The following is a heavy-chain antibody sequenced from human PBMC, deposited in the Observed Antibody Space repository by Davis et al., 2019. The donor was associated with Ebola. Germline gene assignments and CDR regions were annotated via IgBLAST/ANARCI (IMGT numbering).Heavy chain of an antibody. D-gene: IGHD1-26*01. CDR2: IYYSGST. CDR1: GGSFSGYY. V-gene: IGHV4-34*01. CDR3: ARPRGRGSYSISP. Sequence: PSETLSLTCAVYGGSFSGYYWSWIRQPPGKGLEWIGSIYYSGSTYYNPSLKSRVTISVDTSKNQFSLKLSSVTAADTAVYYCARPRGRGSYSISPWGQGTLVTVSS. J-gene: IGHJ5*02.